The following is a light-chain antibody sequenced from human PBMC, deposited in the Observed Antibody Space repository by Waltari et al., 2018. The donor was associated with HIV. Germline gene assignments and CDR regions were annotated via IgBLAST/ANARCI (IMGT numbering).Light chain of an antibody. V-gene: IGLV1-40*01. Sequence: QSALTQPRSVSGAPGQRVTISCSGSSSNIGAGFDVHWYQHLPGTAPKPPIYNNFNRPAAVPDRFSGSKSGTSASLAITGLQAEDEADYYCQSYDSTLTGVFGGGTKLTVL. CDR2: NNF. CDR3: QSYDSTLTGV. CDR1: SSNIGAGFD. J-gene: IGLJ3*02.